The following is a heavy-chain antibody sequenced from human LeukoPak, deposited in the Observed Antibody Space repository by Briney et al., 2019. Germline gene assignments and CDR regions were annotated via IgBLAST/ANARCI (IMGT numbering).Heavy chain of an antibody. J-gene: IGHJ6*02. V-gene: IGHV3-30*03. CDR3: ARDRENYYDSSGYYAYYYYYGMDV. CDR1: GFTFSSYG. Sequence: GGSLRLSCAASGFTFSSYGMHWVRQAPGKGLEWVAVISYDGSNKYYADSVKGRFTISRDNSKNTLYLQMNSLRAEDTAVYYCARDRENYYDSSGYYAYYYYYGMDVWGQGTTVTVSS. D-gene: IGHD3-22*01. CDR2: ISYDGSNK.